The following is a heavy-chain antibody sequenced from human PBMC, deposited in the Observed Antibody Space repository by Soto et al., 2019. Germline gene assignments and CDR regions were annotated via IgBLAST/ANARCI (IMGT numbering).Heavy chain of an antibody. Sequence: PGGSLRLSCATSGFTFSSYTMHWVRQAPGKGLEWVSTISGDSNYIYYADSMKGRFTVSRDNSKNTLYLQMNSLRAEDTAVYYCAKDPLQWELRPYYFDYWGQGTLVTVSS. CDR1: GFTFSSYT. CDR2: ISGDSNYI. CDR3: AKDPLQWELRPYYFDY. D-gene: IGHD1-26*01. J-gene: IGHJ4*02. V-gene: IGHV3-21*04.